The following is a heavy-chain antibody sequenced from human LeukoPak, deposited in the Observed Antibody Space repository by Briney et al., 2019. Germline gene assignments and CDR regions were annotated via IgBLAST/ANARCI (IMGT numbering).Heavy chain of an antibody. CDR3: SRGPIQLWVHNGMDV. V-gene: IGHV3-49*04. Sequence: GGSLRLSCTSSGFTLGDHAMTWVRQVPGKGLEWVGFIRSNAYRGTTEYAASVKGRFTISRDDSKNVVYRQMNGLKSEDTAVYYCSRGPIQLWVHNGMDVWGQGTTVTVSS. J-gene: IGHJ6*02. D-gene: IGHD5-24*01. CDR2: IRSNAYRGTT. CDR1: GFTLGDHA.